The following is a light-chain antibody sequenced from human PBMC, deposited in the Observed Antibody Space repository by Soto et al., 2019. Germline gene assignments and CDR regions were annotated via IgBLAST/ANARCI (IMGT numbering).Light chain of an antibody. V-gene: IGKV3-20*01. CDR3: QQYGDSPQT. CDR2: GAS. Sequence: EIVLTQSPGTLSLSPWERATHSCRASQIVGSSLSWYQQKPGQAPRLLFYGASNRATAIPDRFSGSGFGTDFTLTITRLEPEDFAVYYCQQYGDSPQTFGPGAKV. J-gene: IGKJ1*01. CDR1: QIVGSS.